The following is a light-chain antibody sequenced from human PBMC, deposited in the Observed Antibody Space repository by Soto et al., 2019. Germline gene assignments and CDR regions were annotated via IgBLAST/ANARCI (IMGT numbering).Light chain of an antibody. V-gene: IGKV1-5*03. J-gene: IGKJ4*01. CDR1: QSISSW. CDR2: KAS. Sequence: DIQMTQSPSTLSASVGDRVTITCRASQSISSWLAWYQQKPGKAPKLLLYKASSLESGVPSRFSGSGSGTEFTLTISSLQPDDFATYYGQQYNSYPLTFGGWTKVEIK. CDR3: QQYNSYPLT.